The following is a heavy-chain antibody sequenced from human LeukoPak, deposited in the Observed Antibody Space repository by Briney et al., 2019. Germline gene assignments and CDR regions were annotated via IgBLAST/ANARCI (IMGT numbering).Heavy chain of an antibody. V-gene: IGHV3-21*01. Sequence: GGSLRLSCVASGFTLNNYGLNWVRQAPGKGLEWVTSISSSSDDIYYADSVKGRFTVSRDNAKKSLYLQMDSLRAEDTAVYYCASFGLEVYGGNPYFDYWGQGTLVTVSS. CDR1: GFTLNNYG. D-gene: IGHD4-23*01. CDR2: ISSSSDDI. J-gene: IGHJ4*02. CDR3: ASFGLEVYGGNPYFDY.